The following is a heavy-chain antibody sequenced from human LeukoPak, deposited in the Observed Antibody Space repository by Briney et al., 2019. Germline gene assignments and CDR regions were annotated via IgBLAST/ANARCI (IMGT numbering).Heavy chain of an antibody. Sequence: GGSLRLSCAASGITFIKYSMTWVRQAPGKGLEWVANIKQDGSEKYYVDSVKGRFTISRDNAKNSLYLQMNSLRAEDTAVYYCARAFGNYWGQGTLVTVSS. V-gene: IGHV3-7*01. J-gene: IGHJ4*02. D-gene: IGHD3-16*01. CDR1: GITFIKYS. CDR2: IKQDGSEK. CDR3: ARAFGNY.